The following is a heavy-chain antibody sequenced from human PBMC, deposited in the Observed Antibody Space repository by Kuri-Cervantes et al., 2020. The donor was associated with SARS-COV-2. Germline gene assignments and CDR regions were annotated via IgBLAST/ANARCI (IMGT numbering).Heavy chain of an antibody. CDR2: INPNSGGT. Sequence: ASVKVSCKASGYTFTSYDINWVRQATGQALEWMGWINPNSGGTNYAQKFQGRVTMTRDTSISTAYMELSRLRSDDTAVYYCARDRGYDFWSGYYPYWYFDLWGRGTLVTVSS. CDR3: ARDRGYDFWSGYYPYWYFDL. CDR1: GYTFTSYD. V-gene: IGHV1-2*02. J-gene: IGHJ2*01. D-gene: IGHD3-3*01.